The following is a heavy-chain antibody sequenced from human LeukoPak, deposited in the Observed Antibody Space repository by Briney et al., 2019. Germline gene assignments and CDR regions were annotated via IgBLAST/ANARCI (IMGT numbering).Heavy chain of an antibody. CDR3: ARDGPYGSGSYWNDAFDI. Sequence: ASVKVSCKASGYTFTGYYMHWVRQAPGQGLEWMGWINPNSGGTNYAQKFQGRVTMTRDTSTSTAYMELRSLRSDDTAVYYCARDGPYGSGSYWNDAFDIWGQGTMVTVSS. D-gene: IGHD3-10*01. CDR2: INPNSGGT. J-gene: IGHJ3*02. CDR1: GYTFTGYY. V-gene: IGHV1-2*02.